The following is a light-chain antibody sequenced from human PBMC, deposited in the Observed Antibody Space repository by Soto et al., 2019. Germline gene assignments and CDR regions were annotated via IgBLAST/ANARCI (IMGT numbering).Light chain of an antibody. V-gene: IGKV3-15*01. J-gene: IGKJ1*01. Sequence: EIVMTQSPATLSVSPGERATLSCRASQSVSSNLAWYQQKPGHAPRLLIHGAFTRATGIPARFSGSGSGTDFTLTITSLQSEDFAVYYCQQYNNWPRTFGQGTKVEIK. CDR2: GAF. CDR3: QQYNNWPRT. CDR1: QSVSSN.